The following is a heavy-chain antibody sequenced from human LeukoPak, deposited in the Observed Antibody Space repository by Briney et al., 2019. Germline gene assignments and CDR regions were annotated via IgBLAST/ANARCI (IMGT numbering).Heavy chain of an antibody. CDR2: IYYSGST. CDR1: GGSISSGGYY. CDR3: ARGALRFSYYYYGMDV. D-gene: IGHD3-3*01. J-gene: IGHJ6*02. V-gene: IGHV4-31*03. Sequence: PSQTLSLTCTVSGGSISSGGYYWSWIRQHPGKGLEWIGYIYYSGSTYYNPSLKSRVTISVDTSKNQFSLKLSSVTAADTAVYYCARGALRFSYYYYGMDVWGQGTTVTVSS.